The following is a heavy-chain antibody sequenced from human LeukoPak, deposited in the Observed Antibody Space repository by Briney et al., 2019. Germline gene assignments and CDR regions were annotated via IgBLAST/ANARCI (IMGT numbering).Heavy chain of an antibody. CDR2: IYFSGST. CDR1: GGSMSHYY. D-gene: IGHD4-11*01. J-gene: IGHJ4*02. CDR3: TNTNYENFDY. V-gene: IGHV4-59*08. Sequence: SETLSLTCAVSGGSMSHYYWSWIRQPPGKGLVWIGYIYFSGSTNYNPSLKSRVTISIDASKSQFSLKLSSVTAADTAVYYCTNTNYENFDYWGQGTLVTVSS.